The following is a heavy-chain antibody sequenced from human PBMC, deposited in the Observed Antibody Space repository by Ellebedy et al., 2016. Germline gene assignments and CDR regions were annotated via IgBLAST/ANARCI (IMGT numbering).Heavy chain of an antibody. J-gene: IGHJ4*02. CDR2: SISRGDST. Sequence: GGSLRLSXAASGFSFSSYSMMWVRRAPGKALEWVAISISRGDSTDYAESVEGRFTVSRDNSKNILYLQMTGLKVKDTAVYYCAKGGHVAARPSHFDYWGQGTLVTVSS. CDR3: AKGGHVAARPSHFDY. V-gene: IGHV3-23*01. CDR1: GFSFSSYS. D-gene: IGHD6-6*01.